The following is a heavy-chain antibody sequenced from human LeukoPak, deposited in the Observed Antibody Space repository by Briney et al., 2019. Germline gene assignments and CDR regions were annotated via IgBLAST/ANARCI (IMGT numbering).Heavy chain of an antibody. CDR3: AKAIGDNGYYNWGFHY. CDR1: GFTFTSYA. Sequence: GGSLRLSCAASGFTFTSYAMSSVRQAPGKGLEWVSGISGSGVSTYYADSVKGRFTITRDNSNNTLYLQMNSLRAEDTAVYYCAKAIGDNGYYNWGFHYWGQGTLVTISS. D-gene: IGHD3-9*01. V-gene: IGHV3-23*01. J-gene: IGHJ4*02. CDR2: ISGSGVST.